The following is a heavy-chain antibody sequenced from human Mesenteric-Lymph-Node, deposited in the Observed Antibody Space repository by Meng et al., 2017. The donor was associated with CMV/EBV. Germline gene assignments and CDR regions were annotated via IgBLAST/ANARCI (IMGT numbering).Heavy chain of an antibody. D-gene: IGHD5-12*01. CDR1: FNFSSYS. CDR3: ARDESGYSGYETDFDY. J-gene: IGHJ4*02. CDR2: ISSSSSYI. V-gene: IGHV3-21*01. Sequence: FNFSSYSMNWVRQAPGKGLEWVSSISSSSSYIYYADSVKGRFTISRDNAKNTLYLQMNSLRAEDTAVYYCARDESGYSGYETDFDYWGQGTLVTVSS.